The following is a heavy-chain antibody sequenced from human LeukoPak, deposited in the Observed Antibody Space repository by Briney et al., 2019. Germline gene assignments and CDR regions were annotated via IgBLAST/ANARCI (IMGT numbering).Heavy chain of an antibody. CDR3: ARTSYSSSSFPFDY. CDR1: GGSISSNY. J-gene: IGHJ4*02. V-gene: IGHV4-4*07. Sequence: SETLSLTCTVSGGSISSNYWSWIRQPAGEGLEWIGRIYTSGSTNYNPSLKSRVTISVDTSKNQFSLKLSSVTAADTAVYYCARTSYSSSSFPFDYWGQGTLVTVSS. D-gene: IGHD6-6*01. CDR2: IYTSGST.